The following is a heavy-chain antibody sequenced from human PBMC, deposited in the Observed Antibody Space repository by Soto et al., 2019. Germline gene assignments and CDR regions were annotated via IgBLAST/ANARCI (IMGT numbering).Heavy chain of an antibody. J-gene: IGHJ4*02. Sequence: ASVKVSCKAAGYVFGTYGINWVRQAPGQGLEWMGWISAYNGNTKYAQNLQGRVTMTTDASTSTAYMEMRSLRSDDTAVYYCARDLDGSGSYYTDYWGPGTLVTVSS. V-gene: IGHV1-18*01. CDR3: ARDLDGSGSYYTDY. CDR1: GYVFGTYG. D-gene: IGHD3-10*01. CDR2: ISAYNGNT.